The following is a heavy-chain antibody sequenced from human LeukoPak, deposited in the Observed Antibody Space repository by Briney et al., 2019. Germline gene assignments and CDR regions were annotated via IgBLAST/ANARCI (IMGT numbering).Heavy chain of an antibody. CDR1: GFTVSSNY. V-gene: IGHV3-49*03. CDR3: TRARDILTGYLVWYFDY. Sequence: PGGSLRLSCAASGFTVSSNYMSWFRQAPGKGLEWVGFIRSKTYGGTTEYAASVKGRFTISRDDSKSIAYLQMNSLKTEDTAVYYCTRARDILTGYLVWYFDYWGQGTLVTVSS. J-gene: IGHJ4*02. D-gene: IGHD3-9*01. CDR2: IRSKTYGGTT.